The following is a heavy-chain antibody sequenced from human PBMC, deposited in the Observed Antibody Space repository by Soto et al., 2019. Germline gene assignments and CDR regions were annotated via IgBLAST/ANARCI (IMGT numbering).Heavy chain of an antibody. CDR3: ARAASRDSSGLYFDF. CDR2: INHNGRT. CDR1: GGSFIGYY. V-gene: IGHV4-34*01. J-gene: IGHJ4*02. Sequence: SETLSLTCAVYGGSFIGYYWNWIRQPPGKGLEWIGEINHNGRTNYNPSLKSRVTISIHTSKNQFSLKLSSLMATDTAVYYCARAASRDSSGLYFDFWGPGGLVTVSS. D-gene: IGHD6-19*01.